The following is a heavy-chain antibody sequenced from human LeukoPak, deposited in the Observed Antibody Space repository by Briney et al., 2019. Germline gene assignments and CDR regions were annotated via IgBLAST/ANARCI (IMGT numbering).Heavy chain of an antibody. D-gene: IGHD6-13*01. CDR1: GFTFSSYS. V-gene: IGHV3-23*01. CDR3: AKETSSSWYSDY. CDR2: ISGSGGST. J-gene: IGHJ4*02. Sequence: GGSLRLSCAASGFTFSSYSMNWVRQAPGKGLEWVSAISGSGGSTYYADSVKGRFTISRDNSKNTLYLQMNSLRAEDTAVYYCAKETSSSWYSDYWGQGTLVTVSS.